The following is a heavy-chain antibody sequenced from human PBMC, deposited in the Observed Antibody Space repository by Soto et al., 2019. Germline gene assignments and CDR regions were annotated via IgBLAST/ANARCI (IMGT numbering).Heavy chain of an antibody. D-gene: IGHD1-26*01. CDR2: IYYSGDT. V-gene: IGHV4-59*08. J-gene: IGHJ5*02. CDR3: AKHPSLGRFDP. Sequence: TSETLSLTCTVSGGSLIGYYWSWIRQPPGKELEWIGYIYYSGDTDYNPSLQSRVTISVDTSKNQFSLKVTSVTAADTAVYFCAKHPSLGRFDPWGQGILVTVSS. CDR1: GGSLIGYY.